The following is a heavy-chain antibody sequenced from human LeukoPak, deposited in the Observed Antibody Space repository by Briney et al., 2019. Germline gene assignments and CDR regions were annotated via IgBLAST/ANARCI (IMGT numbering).Heavy chain of an antibody. Sequence: GGSLRLSCAASGFTVSSNYTSWVRQAPGKGLEWVSVIYSGGSTYYADSVKGRFTISRDNSKNTLYLQMNSLRAEGTAVYYCASNVDTAMVGGDYYFDYWGQGTLVTVSS. J-gene: IGHJ4*02. CDR3: ASNVDTAMVGGDYYFDY. V-gene: IGHV3-66*01. CDR2: IYSGGST. CDR1: GFTVSSNY. D-gene: IGHD5-18*01.